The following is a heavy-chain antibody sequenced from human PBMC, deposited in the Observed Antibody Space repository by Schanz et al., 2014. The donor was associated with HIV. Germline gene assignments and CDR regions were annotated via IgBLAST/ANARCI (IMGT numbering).Heavy chain of an antibody. CDR3: ARGAAEMATMTPWRY. V-gene: IGHV1-18*01. D-gene: IGHD5-12*01. Sequence: QVQLVQSGAEVKKPGASVKVSCKASGYTFTSYGINWVRQAPGQGLEWMGWISAYNGNTNYAQKLQGRVTITTATCTSTAYMDLRSLRSDDTAVYYCARGAAEMATMTPWRYWGQGTLVTVSS. J-gene: IGHJ4*02. CDR2: ISAYNGNT. CDR1: GYTFTSYG.